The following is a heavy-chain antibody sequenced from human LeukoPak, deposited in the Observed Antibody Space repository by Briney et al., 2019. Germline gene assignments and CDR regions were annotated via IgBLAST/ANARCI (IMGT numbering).Heavy chain of an antibody. CDR1: GGSISTYF. V-gene: IGHV4-59*01. J-gene: IGHJ4*02. CDR2: IHNTGST. D-gene: IGHD6-13*01. CDR3: VRDLWGAGGTQY. Sequence: SETLSLTCTVSGGSISTYFWSWVRQPPGKGLEWIGYIHNTGSTNYNPSLKSRVTISVDTSKNQFSLKLRSVTAADTAVYYCVRDLWGAGGTQYWGQGTQVIVSS.